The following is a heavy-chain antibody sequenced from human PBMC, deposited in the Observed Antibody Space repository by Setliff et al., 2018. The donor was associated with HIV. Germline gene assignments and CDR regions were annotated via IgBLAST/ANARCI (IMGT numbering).Heavy chain of an antibody. V-gene: IGHV4-34*01. D-gene: IGHD1-26*01. CDR3: ARGTFSGPDY. CDR1: GGSFSGYY. CDR2: INHSGST. J-gene: IGHJ4*02. Sequence: SETLSLTCAVYGGSFSGYYWNWIRQPPGKGLEWIGEINHSGSTNYNPSLKSRVTILVDTSKNQFSLKLNSVTAADTAVYYCARGTFSGPDYWGQGTLVTVSS.